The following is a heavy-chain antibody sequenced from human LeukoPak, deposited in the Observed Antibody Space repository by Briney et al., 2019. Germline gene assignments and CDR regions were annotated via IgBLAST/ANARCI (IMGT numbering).Heavy chain of an antibody. D-gene: IGHD1-1*01. Sequence: GRSLRLSCAASGFTFDDYAMHWVRQAPGKGLEWVSGISWNSGSIGYADSVKGRFTISRDNAKNSLYLQMNSLRAEDTALYHCARAPAGYEDYWGQGTLVTVSS. J-gene: IGHJ4*02. CDR1: GFTFDDYA. V-gene: IGHV3-9*01. CDR3: ARAPAGYEDY. CDR2: ISWNSGSI.